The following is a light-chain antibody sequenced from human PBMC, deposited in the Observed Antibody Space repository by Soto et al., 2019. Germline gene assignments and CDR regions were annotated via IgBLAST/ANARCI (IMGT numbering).Light chain of an antibody. V-gene: IGKV1-33*01. CDR3: QQYDNLPYT. Sequence: DIQMTQSPSSLSAPVGDRVTITRQASQDISNYLNWYQQKPGKAPKLLIYDASNLETGVPSRFSGSGSGTDFTFTISSLQPEDIATYYCQQYDNLPYTFGQGTKVDIK. CDR1: QDISNY. J-gene: IGKJ2*01. CDR2: DAS.